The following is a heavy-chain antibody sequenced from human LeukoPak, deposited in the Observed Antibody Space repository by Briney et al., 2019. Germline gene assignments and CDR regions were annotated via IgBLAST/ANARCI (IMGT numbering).Heavy chain of an antibody. CDR2: INHNGNVN. J-gene: IGHJ4*02. CDR1: GFTFSSYW. CDR3: VKNSGWYCLDY. V-gene: IGHV3-7*03. D-gene: IGHD6-13*01. Sequence: GGSLRLSCAASGFTFSSYWMNWARQAPGKGLEWAASINHNGNVNYYVDSVKGRFTLSRDNAKNSLFLQLNSLRAEDTAVYYCVKNSGWYCLDYWGQGITVIVSS.